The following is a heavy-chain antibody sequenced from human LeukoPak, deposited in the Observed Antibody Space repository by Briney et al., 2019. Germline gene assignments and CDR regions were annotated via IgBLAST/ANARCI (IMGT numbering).Heavy chain of an antibody. CDR3: ARQVHEAACLVSTIETFDY. Sequence: ASMEVSCKACGYTFTSYDINWVRQATGQGLEWMGWMNPNSGNTGYAQKFGGRVTMTRNTSISKAYMELSSLRSEDTDVYYCARQVHEAACLVSTIETFDYWGQGTLVTVSS. D-gene: IGHD5/OR15-5a*01. J-gene: IGHJ4*02. V-gene: IGHV1-8*01. CDR1: GYTFTSYD. CDR2: MNPNSGNT.